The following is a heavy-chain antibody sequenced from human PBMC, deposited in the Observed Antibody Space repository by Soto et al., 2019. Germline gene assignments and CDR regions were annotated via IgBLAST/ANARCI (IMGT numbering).Heavy chain of an antibody. Sequence: EVHLVESGGGLVQPGGSLRISCAASGFPFSTYWMSWVRQAPGKGLEWVANINQDGSERHYVDPVRGRFTISRDNAENSLFLQMNSLRAEDTAVYYCGTDLYYWGQGTLVAVSS. J-gene: IGHJ4*02. CDR2: INQDGSER. CDR3: GTDLYY. V-gene: IGHV3-7*01. CDR1: GFPFSTYW.